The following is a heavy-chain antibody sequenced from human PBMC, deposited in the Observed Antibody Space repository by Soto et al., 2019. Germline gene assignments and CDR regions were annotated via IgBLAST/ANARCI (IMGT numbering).Heavy chain of an antibody. J-gene: IGHJ3*02. Sequence: ASVKVSCKASGYTFTRYTINWVRQATGQGLEWMGWMNPNSGNTGYAQKFQGRVTMTRNTSISTAYMELSSLRSEDTAVYYCARFYVDYVWGQGAAGAFDIWGQGTVVTVSS. CDR2: MNPNSGNT. V-gene: IGHV1-8*01. CDR1: GYTFTRYT. CDR3: ARFYVDYVWGQGAAGAFDI. D-gene: IGHD3-16*01.